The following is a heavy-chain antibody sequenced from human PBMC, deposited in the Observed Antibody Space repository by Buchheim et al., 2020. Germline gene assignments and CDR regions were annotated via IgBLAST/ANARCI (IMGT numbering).Heavy chain of an antibody. CDR1: GYTFTGYY. D-gene: IGHD3-10*01. CDR2: IDPNIGYT. CDR3: ARKGLGSGSYFHDS. J-gene: IGHJ5*01. Sequence: QVQLVQSGAEMKKPGASVKVSCKTSGYTFTGYYLHWVRQAPGQGLEWMGWIDPNIGYTNYAQKFQGRVTMTRDTSISTAYLELSSLRSDDTAVYFCARKGLGSGSYFHDSWGQGTL. V-gene: IGHV1-2*02.